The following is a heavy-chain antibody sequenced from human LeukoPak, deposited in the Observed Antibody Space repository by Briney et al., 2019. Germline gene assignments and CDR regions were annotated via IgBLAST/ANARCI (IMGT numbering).Heavy chain of an antibody. J-gene: IGHJ4*02. CDR3: ARSPDILSGEKFDS. CDR1: GYTFTGYY. V-gene: IGHV1-2*02. D-gene: IGHD3-9*01. Sequence: ASVKVSCKASGYTFTGYYVHWVRQAPGQGLEWMGWMNPKSGGTNYAQKFEARVTMNRDTSISTAYMELSRLRFDDTAVYYCARSPDILSGEKFDSWGQGTLCTVSS. CDR2: MNPKSGGT.